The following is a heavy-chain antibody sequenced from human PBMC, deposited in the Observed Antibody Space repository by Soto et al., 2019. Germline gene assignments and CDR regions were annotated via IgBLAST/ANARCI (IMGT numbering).Heavy chain of an antibody. D-gene: IGHD2-15*01. CDR2: NNPSVVAT. CDR3: QRGGSIVVVAAPIYIDQYGMDL. J-gene: IGHJ6*02. Sequence: QAQLMQSEAHVKRPGASVRLSCEASGYFFSNVYIHWVRQAPGQGPEWMGMNNPSVVATTYAQNFRGKVNCTGRTSGDTVNMFLSSRRSADTAVYYCQRGGSIVVVAAPIYIDQYGMDLGGPGTALTVSS. V-gene: IGHV1-46*01. CDR1: GYFFSNVY.